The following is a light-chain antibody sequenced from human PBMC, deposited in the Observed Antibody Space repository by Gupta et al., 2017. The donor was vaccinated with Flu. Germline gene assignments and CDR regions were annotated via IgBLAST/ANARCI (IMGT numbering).Light chain of an antibody. J-gene: IGKJ4*01. V-gene: IGKV3-20*01. Sequence: GTLSLSPGERATLSCRASQSVNSNHLAWYQQKPGQAPRLLIYGASSRATGIPDRFSGSGSGTDFTLTISRLEPEDCAVYYCQQYGSSPFTFGRGTKVEIK. CDR3: QQYGSSPFT. CDR2: GAS. CDR1: QSVNSNH.